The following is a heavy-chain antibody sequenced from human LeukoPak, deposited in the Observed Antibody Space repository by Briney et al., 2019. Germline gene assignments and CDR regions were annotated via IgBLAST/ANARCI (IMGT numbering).Heavy chain of an antibody. CDR2: IYYSGST. V-gene: IGHV4-59*01. CDR3: ARDGSGLRTRGGAFDI. D-gene: IGHD3-10*01. J-gene: IGHJ3*02. CDR1: GGSISSYY. Sequence: PSETLSLTCTVSGGSISSYYWSWIRQPPGKGLEWIGYIYYSGSTNYNPSLKSRVTISVDTSKNQFSLKLSSVTAADTAVYYCARDGSGLRTRGGAFDIWGQGTMVTVSS.